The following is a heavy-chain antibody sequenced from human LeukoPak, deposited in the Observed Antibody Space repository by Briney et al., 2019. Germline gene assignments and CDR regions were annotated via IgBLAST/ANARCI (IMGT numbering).Heavy chain of an antibody. CDR2: IYTSGNT. CDR1: GGSISSGSSY. J-gene: IGHJ4*02. Sequence: PSETLSLTCTVSGGSISSGSSYWSWIRQPAGKGLEWIGRIYTSGNTNYNPSLKSRVTIPRDTSKNQFSLRLSSVTAADTAVYYCAREGPGDIVVPAYDWGQGTLVTVSS. D-gene: IGHD2-15*01. CDR3: AREGPGDIVVPAYD. V-gene: IGHV4-61*02.